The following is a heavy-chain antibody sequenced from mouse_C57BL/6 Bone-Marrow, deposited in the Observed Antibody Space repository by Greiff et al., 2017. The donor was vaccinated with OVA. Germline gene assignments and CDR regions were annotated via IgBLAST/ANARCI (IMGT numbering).Heavy chain of an antibody. J-gene: IGHJ2*01. Sequence: VQLKESGGDLVKPGGSLKLSCAASGFTFSSYGMSWVRQTPDKRLEWVATISSGGSYTYYPDSVKGRFTISRDNAKNTLYLQMSSLKSEDTAMYYCARRGPYYFDYWGQGTTLTVSS. CDR3: ARRGPYYFDY. V-gene: IGHV5-6*01. CDR2: ISSGGSYT. CDR1: GFTFSSYG.